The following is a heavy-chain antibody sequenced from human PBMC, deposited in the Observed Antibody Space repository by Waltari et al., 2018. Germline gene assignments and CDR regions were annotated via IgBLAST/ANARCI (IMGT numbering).Heavy chain of an antibody. V-gene: IGHV1-18*01. D-gene: IGHD1-7*01. CDR3: ARDITGTTNGLFDY. CDR2: ISAYNCNT. CDR1: GYTCPRYG. J-gene: IGHJ4*02. Sequence: QVHLVQSGAKVKKPGASVKVSCKASGYTCPRYGFSWVQQAPGQGLGWMGWISAYNCNTNYAQKLQGRVTMTTDTSTSTAYMELRSLRSDDTAVYYCARDITGTTNGLFDYWGQGTLVTVSS.